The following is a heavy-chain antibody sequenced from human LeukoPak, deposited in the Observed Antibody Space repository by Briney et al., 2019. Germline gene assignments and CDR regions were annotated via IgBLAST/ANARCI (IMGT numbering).Heavy chain of an antibody. CDR2: INQGGSDK. CDR1: GFTFSGHW. V-gene: IGHV3-7*01. J-gene: IGHJ4*02. CDR3: TRGQASDFDY. Sequence: PGGSLRLSCAASGFTFSGHWMSWVRQAPGKGLEWVANINQGGSDKYYVDSVKGRFTISRDNANNLLYLQMNSLRGEDTAVYYCTRGQASDFDYWGQGTLVTVSS.